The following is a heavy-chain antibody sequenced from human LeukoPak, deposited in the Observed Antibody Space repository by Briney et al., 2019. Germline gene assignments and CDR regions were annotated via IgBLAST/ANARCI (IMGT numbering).Heavy chain of an antibody. V-gene: IGHV5-51*01. CDR1: GYSFSSFW. D-gene: IGHD6-19*01. J-gene: IGHJ3*02. CDR3: ATGYSSGWGAFDI. Sequence: GESLKISCKGSGYSFSSFWIGWVRQMPGKGLEWMGIIYPGDSDTTYSPSFQGQVTISADKSISTAYLQWSSLKASDTAIYYCATGYSSGWGAFDIWGQGTMVSVSS. CDR2: IYPGDSDT.